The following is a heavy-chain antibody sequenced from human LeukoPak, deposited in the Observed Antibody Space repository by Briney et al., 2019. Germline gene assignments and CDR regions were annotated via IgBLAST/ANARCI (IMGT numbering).Heavy chain of an antibody. V-gene: IGHV1-69*13. CDR2: IIPIFGTA. CDR1: GYTFTSYY. CDR3: ARLHYYDSSGYEDY. D-gene: IGHD3-22*01. Sequence: SVKVSCKASGYTFTSYYMHWVRQAPGQGLEWMGGIIPIFGTANYAQKFQGRVTITADESTSTAYMELSSLRSEDTAVYYCARLHYYDSSGYEDYWGQGTLVTVSS. J-gene: IGHJ4*02.